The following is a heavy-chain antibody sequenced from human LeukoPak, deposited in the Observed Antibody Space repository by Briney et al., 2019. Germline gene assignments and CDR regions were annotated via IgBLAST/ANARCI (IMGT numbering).Heavy chain of an antibody. Sequence: RGSLRLSCAASGFTVSRDYMSWVRHAPGKGREWDSVIYGGDTTYYADSVRGRFTISRDTSKHTLYLQMNSLRAEDTAVYFCAKCGPETTSWGIGVWGQGTLVTVSS. D-gene: IGHD3-16*01. CDR2: IYGGDTT. J-gene: IGHJ4*02. CDR3: AKCGPETTSWGIGV. CDR1: GFTVSRDY. V-gene: IGHV3-66*02.